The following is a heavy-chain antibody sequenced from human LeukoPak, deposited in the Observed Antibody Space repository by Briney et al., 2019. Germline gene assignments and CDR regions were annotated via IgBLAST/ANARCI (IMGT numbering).Heavy chain of an antibody. CDR2: IVVGSGNT. Sequence: SVKVSCKASGFTFTSSAVQWVRQARGQRLEWIGWIVVGSGNTNYAQKFQERVTITRDMSTSTAYMEPSSLRSEDTAVYYCAAIPGIAVAVNFDYWGQGTLVTVSS. CDR1: GFTFTSSA. V-gene: IGHV1-58*01. D-gene: IGHD6-19*01. CDR3: AAIPGIAVAVNFDY. J-gene: IGHJ4*02.